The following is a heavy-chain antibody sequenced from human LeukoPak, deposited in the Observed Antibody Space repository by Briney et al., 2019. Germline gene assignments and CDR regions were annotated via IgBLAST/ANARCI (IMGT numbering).Heavy chain of an antibody. Sequence: PGESLKISCKGSGYSFTSYWIGWVRQMPGKGLEWMGIIYPGDSDTRYSPSFQGQVTISADKSISTAYLQWSSLKASDTAMYYFARRQRNDYYDSSGYTTFGAFDIWGQGTMVTVSS. D-gene: IGHD3-22*01. CDR3: ARRQRNDYYDSSGYTTFGAFDI. V-gene: IGHV5-51*03. CDR2: IYPGDSDT. J-gene: IGHJ3*02. CDR1: GYSFTSYW.